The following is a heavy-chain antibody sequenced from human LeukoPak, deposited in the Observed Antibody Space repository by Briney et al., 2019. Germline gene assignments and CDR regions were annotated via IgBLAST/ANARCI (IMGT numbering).Heavy chain of an antibody. J-gene: IGHJ6*02. Sequence: GGSLRLSCAVSGFTVSSSYMSWVSQAPGKGLEWDSVIYSGGSTYYADSVKGRFTISRDNSKNTLYLQMSSLRAEDTAVYYCAREIWRDSYYYGTDVWGQGTTVTVSS. CDR3: AREIWRDSYYYGTDV. CDR1: GFTVSSSY. CDR2: IYSGGST. V-gene: IGHV3-53*01.